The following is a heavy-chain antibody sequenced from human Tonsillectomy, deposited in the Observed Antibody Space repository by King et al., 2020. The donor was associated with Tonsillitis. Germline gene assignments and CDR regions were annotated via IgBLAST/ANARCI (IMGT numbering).Heavy chain of an antibody. CDR2: ILPGDSDT. V-gene: IGHV5-51*01. J-gene: IGHJ2*01. CDR3: ARNPMTTREYWYFDL. D-gene: IGHD4-17*01. CDR1: GFSFATYW. Sequence: VQLVESGAEVIKPGESLKISCKGSGFSFATYWIAWVRQMPGKGLEWMGIILPGDSDTRYSPSFQGQVTISADKSISTAYLQWSSLKASDTAMYYCARNPMTTREYWYFDLWGRDTLVTVSS.